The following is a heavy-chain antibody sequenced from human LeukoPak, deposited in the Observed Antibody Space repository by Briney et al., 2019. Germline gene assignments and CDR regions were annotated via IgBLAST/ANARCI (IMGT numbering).Heavy chain of an antibody. CDR2: ISYDGSNK. V-gene: IGHV3-30-3*01. Sequence: PGGSLRFSCAASGFTFSSYAMHWVRQAPGKGLEWVAVISYDGSNKYYADSVKGRFTISRDNSKNTLYLQMNSLRAEDTAVYYCARVPHSGYCSGGSCPNYFDYWGQGTLVTVSS. D-gene: IGHD2-15*01. J-gene: IGHJ4*02. CDR3: ARVPHSGYCSGGSCPNYFDY. CDR1: GFTFSSYA.